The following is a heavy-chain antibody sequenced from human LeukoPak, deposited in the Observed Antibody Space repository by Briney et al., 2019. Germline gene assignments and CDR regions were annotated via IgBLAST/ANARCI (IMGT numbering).Heavy chain of an antibody. CDR2: TYPGDSDT. Sequence: GESLKISCKGSGYSFSSYWIGWVRQVPGKGLEWMGITYPGDSDTRYSPSFQGQVTISADKSINTAYLQWSSLKASDTAMYYCARHEPYYGSGSYYSYYHYGLDVWGQGTTVIVSS. J-gene: IGHJ6*02. D-gene: IGHD3-10*01. CDR3: ARHEPYYGSGSYYSYYHYGLDV. CDR1: GYSFSSYW. V-gene: IGHV5-51*01.